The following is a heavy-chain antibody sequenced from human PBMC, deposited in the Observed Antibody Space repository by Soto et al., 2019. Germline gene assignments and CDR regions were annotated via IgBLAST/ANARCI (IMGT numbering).Heavy chain of an antibody. J-gene: IGHJ5*02. CDR3: AKPRITMVRGVINT. D-gene: IGHD3-10*01. CDR1: GFTFSSYG. CDR2: ISYDGSNK. Sequence: GGSLRLSCAASGFTFSSYGMHWVRQAPGKGLEWVAVISYDGSNKYYADSVKGRFTISRDNSKNTLYLQMNSLRAEDTAVYYCAKPRITMVRGVINTWGQGTLVTVSS. V-gene: IGHV3-30*18.